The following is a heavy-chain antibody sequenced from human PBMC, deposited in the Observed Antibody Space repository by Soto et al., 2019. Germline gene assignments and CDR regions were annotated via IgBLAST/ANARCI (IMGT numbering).Heavy chain of an antibody. J-gene: IGHJ5*02. CDR3: ARSPSSDIAAAGTSVKKAAVNWFDP. Sequence: SETLSRTCAVYGGSFSGYYWSSIRQPPGKGLEWIGEINHSGSSNYNPALKSRVTISVDTSKNQFSLKLSSVTAADTAVYYCARSPSSDIAAAGTSVKKAAVNWFDPWGQGTLVTVSS. CDR2: INHSGSS. CDR1: GGSFSGYY. V-gene: IGHV4-34*01. D-gene: IGHD6-13*01.